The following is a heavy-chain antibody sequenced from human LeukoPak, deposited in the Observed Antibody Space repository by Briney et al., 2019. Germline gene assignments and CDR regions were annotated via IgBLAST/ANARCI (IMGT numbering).Heavy chain of an antibody. CDR2: INHSGST. J-gene: IGHJ4*02. CDR1: GFTFSSYW. D-gene: IGHD2-15*01. Sequence: GSLRLSCAASGFTFSSYWMSWVRQAPGKGLEWIGEINHSGSTNYNPSLKSRVTISVDTSKNQFSLKLRSVTAADTAVYYCVIGVGWQPDYWGQGALVTVSS. CDR3: VIGVGWQPDY. V-gene: IGHV4-34*08.